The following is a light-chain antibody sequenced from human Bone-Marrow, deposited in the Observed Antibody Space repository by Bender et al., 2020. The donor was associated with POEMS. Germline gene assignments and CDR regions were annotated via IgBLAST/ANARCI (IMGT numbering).Light chain of an antibody. Sequence: YDLSQPPSVSVSPGQAASITCSGKNLENKNVCWYQQKPGQSPVLVIYQDKRRPSGIPDRFSGSKSGNTATLTISGTHAMDEADYYCLAWDSTVWVFGGGTRLIV. CDR2: QDK. V-gene: IGLV3-1*01. CDR1: NLENKN. J-gene: IGLJ3*02. CDR3: LAWDSTVWV.